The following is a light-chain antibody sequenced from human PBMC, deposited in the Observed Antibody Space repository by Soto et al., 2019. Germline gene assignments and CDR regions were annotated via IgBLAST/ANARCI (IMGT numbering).Light chain of an antibody. J-gene: IGKJ5*01. V-gene: IGKV1-39*01. Sequence: DIPMTQSPSSLSASVGDRVTITCRASQSISRYLNWYQQKPGKAPKLLIHAASSLQSGVPSTFSGSGSGTDFTLTISSLQPEDFATYYCQQTYSTPFTFGQGTRLDIK. CDR2: AAS. CDR1: QSISRY. CDR3: QQTYSTPFT.